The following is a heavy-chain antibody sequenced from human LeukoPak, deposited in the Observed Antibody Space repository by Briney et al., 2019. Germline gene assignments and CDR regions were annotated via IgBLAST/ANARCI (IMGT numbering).Heavy chain of an antibody. CDR3: ARGVGATRYYFDY. J-gene: IGHJ4*02. Sequence: GSLRLSCAASGFTFSSYSMNWVRQAPGKGLEWVSSISSSSSYIYYADSVKGRFTISRDNAKNSLYLQMNSLRAEDTAVYYCARGVGATRYYFDYWGQGTLVTVPS. V-gene: IGHV3-21*01. D-gene: IGHD1-26*01. CDR2: ISSSSSYI. CDR1: GFTFSSYS.